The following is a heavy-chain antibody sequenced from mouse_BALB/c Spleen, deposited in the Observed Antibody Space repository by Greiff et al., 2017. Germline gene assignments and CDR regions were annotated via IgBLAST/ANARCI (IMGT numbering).Heavy chain of an antibody. CDR3: TRWCVGPYAIDY. CDR2: INPSNGGN. Sequence: VKLVESGADLVKPGASVKLSCKASGYTFTSYYMYWVKQRPGQGLEWIGEINPSNGGNNFNEKFKSKSTLTVDNTSSTAYMQLSSMTSEDSAVYYCTRWCVGPYAIDYWGQGTSVTVSS. J-gene: IGHJ4*01. D-gene: IGHD1-1*02. CDR1: GYTFTSYY. V-gene: IGHV1S81*02.